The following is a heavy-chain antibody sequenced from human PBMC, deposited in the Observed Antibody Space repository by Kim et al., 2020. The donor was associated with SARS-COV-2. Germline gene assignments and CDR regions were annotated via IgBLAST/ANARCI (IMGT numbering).Heavy chain of an antibody. D-gene: IGHD5-12*01. CDR3: AKDRPRGYSGYDFGH. V-gene: IGHV3-23*01. Sequence: ASANGRYTRSRDHSKNALYLQMNSLRAEDTAVYYCAKDRPRGYSGYDFGHWGQGTLVTVSS. J-gene: IGHJ4*02.